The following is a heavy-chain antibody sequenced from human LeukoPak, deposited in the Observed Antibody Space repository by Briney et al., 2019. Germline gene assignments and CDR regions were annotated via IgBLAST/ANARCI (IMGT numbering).Heavy chain of an antibody. V-gene: IGHV3-30-3*01. J-gene: IGHJ3*02. CDR2: ISYDGSNK. D-gene: IGHD3-22*01. Sequence: GGSLRLSCAASGFTFSSYAMHWVRQAPGKGLEWVAVISYDGSNKYYADSVKGRFIISRDNSKNTLYLQMNSLRAEDTAVYYCARKWEITMIVGGHKAFDIWGQGTMVTVSS. CDR3: ARKWEITMIVGGHKAFDI. CDR1: GFTFSSYA.